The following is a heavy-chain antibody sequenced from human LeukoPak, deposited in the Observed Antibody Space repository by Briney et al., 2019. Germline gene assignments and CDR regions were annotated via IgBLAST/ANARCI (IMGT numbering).Heavy chain of an antibody. V-gene: IGHV3-21*01. Sequence: GGSLRLSCAASGFTFSSYSMNWVRQAPGKGLEWVSSISSSSSYIYYADSVKGRFTISRDNAKNSLYLQMNSLRAEDTAVYYCARDLDGYSSSLYMDVWGKGTTVTVSS. CDR3: ARDLDGYSSSLYMDV. CDR1: GFTFSSYS. CDR2: ISSSSSYI. J-gene: IGHJ6*03. D-gene: IGHD6-13*01.